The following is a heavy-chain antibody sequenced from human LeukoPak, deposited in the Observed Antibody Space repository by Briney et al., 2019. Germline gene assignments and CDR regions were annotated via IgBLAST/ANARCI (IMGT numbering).Heavy chain of an antibody. J-gene: IGHJ4*02. CDR3: ARSPYRKSYAAFDC. CDR1: GGTFSSYA. CDR2: IIPIFGTA. D-gene: IGHD2-2*01. V-gene: IGHV1-69*05. Sequence: GASVKVSCKASGGTFSSYAISWVRQAPGQGLDWMGRIIPIFGTANYAQKFQGRVTITTDESTSTAYMELSSLRSEDTAVYYCARSPYRKSYAAFDCWGQGTLVTVSS.